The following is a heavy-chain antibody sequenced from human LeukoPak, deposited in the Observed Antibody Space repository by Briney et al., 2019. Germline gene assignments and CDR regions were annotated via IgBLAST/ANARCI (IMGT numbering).Heavy chain of an antibody. D-gene: IGHD3-9*01. J-gene: IGHJ4*02. CDR1: GYTFTSYG. CDR3: ARDSVPEYYDILTGYLTSDY. CDR2: ISAYNGNT. Sequence: ASVKVSCKASGYTFTSYGISWVRQAPGQGLAWMGWISAYNGNTNYAQKLQGRVTMTTDTSTSTAYMELRSLRSDDTAVYYCARDSVPEYYDILTGYLTSDYWGQGTLVTVSS. V-gene: IGHV1-18*01.